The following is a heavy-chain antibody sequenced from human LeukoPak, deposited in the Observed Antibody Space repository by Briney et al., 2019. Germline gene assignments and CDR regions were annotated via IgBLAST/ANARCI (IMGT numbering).Heavy chain of an antibody. J-gene: IGHJ4*02. Sequence: ASVKVSCKASGYTFTGYYMHWVRQAPGQGLEWMGWINPNSGGTNYAQKFQGRVTMTRDTSISTAYMELSRLRSDDTAVYYCARGHQGRRYCSGGSCYSRSYYFDYWGQGTLATVS. CDR3: ARGHQGRRYCSGGSCYSRSYYFDY. D-gene: IGHD2-15*01. V-gene: IGHV1-2*02. CDR1: GYTFTGYY. CDR2: INPNSGGT.